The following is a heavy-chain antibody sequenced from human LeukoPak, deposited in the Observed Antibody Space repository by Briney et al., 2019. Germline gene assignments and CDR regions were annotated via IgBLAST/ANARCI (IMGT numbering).Heavy chain of an antibody. D-gene: IGHD2-21*02. CDR1: GGSISSSNW. J-gene: IGHJ4*02. Sequence: PSETLSLTCAVSGGSISSSNWWSWVRQPPGKGLEWIGEIYHSGSTNYNPSLKSRVTISVDKSKNQFSLKLSSVTAADTAVYYCARAGINCGGDCYTPDDYVDWGQGTLVTVSS. CDR2: IYHSGST. CDR3: ARAGINCGGDCYTPDDYVD. V-gene: IGHV4-4*02.